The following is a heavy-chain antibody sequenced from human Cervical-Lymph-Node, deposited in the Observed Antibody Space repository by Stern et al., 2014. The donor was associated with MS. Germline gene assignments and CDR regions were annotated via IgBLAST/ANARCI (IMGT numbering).Heavy chain of an antibody. D-gene: IGHD1-26*01. J-gene: IGHJ5*02. Sequence: QVPLQASGPGLVKPSQTLSLTCTVSGGSTSSRTYSWSWIRQPAGKGLEGIGHIINSGSANDNPSLKGRVPITIDPSKNQFSLQLSFVTAADTALYYCARDRGVGWFDPWGQGTLVTVSS. CDR3: ARDRGVGWFDP. V-gene: IGHV4-61*02. CDR2: IINSGSA. CDR1: GGSTSSRTYS.